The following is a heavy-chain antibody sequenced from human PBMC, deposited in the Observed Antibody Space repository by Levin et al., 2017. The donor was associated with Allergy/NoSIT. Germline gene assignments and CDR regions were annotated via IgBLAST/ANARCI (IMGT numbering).Heavy chain of an antibody. CDR1: GGSISSSNW. J-gene: IGHJ6*02. CDR2: IYHSGST. CDR3: ARFLVTPYYYYGMDV. Sequence: PGGSLRLSCAVSGGSISSSNWWSWVRQPPGKGLEWIGEIYHSGSTNYNPSLKSRVTISVDKSKNQFSLKLSSVTAADTAVYYCARFLVTPYYYYGMDVWGQGTTVTVSS. D-gene: IGHD2-21*02. V-gene: IGHV4-4*02.